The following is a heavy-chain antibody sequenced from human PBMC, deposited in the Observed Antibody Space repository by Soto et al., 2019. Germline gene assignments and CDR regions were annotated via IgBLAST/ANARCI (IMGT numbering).Heavy chain of an antibody. CDR1: GGSISSYY. Sequence: QVQLQESGPGLVKPSETLTLTCTVSGGSISSYYWSWVRQPPGKGLEWIGFIYYGGNTNYNPSLKSRVTISLDTFKNQFSLKLNSVTAADTAVYYCARGVDRQWADYWGQGTLVTVSS. CDR3: ARGVDRQWADY. D-gene: IGHD6-19*01. V-gene: IGHV4-59*01. J-gene: IGHJ4*02. CDR2: IYYGGNT.